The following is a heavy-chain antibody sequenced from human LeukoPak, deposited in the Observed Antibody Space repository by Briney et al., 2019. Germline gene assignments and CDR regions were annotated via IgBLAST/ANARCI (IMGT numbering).Heavy chain of an antibody. J-gene: IGHJ4*02. D-gene: IGHD1-26*01. CDR1: GFTFSSYS. V-gene: IGHV3-21*01. CDR2: ISSSSSYI. CDR3: ARVLRGSYYGFDY. Sequence: PGGSLRLSCAASGFTFSSYSMNWVRQAPGKGLEWVSSISSSSSYIYYADSVKGRFTISRDNAKNSLYLQMNSLRAEDTAVYYCARVLRGSYYGFDYWGQGTLVTVSS.